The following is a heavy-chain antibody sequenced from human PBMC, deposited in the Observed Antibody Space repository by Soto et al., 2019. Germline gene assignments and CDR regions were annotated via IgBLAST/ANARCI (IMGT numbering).Heavy chain of an antibody. V-gene: IGHV3-21*01. CDR2: ISSSSSYI. J-gene: IGHJ4*02. Sequence: GGSLRLSCAASGFTFSSYSMNWFRQAPGKGLEWVSSISSSSSYIYYADSVKGRFTISRDNAKNSLYLQINSLRVEDTAVYFCAKDGCLEYLFLQASRGQGSLVTGSS. CDR3: AKDGCLEYLFLQAS. D-gene: IGHD3-3*01. CDR1: GFTFSSYS.